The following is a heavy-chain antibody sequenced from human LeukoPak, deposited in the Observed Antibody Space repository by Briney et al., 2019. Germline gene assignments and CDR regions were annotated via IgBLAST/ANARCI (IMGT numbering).Heavy chain of an antibody. CDR2: ISSSSSYI. J-gene: IGHJ4*02. CDR1: GFTFSSYS. CDR3: ARDKLRAFDY. D-gene: IGHD4-17*01. V-gene: IGHV3-21*05. Sequence: PGGSLRLSCAASGFTFSSYSMNWVRQAPGKGLEWVSYISSSSSYIYYADSVKGRFTISRDNAKNSLYLQMNSLRAEDTAVYYCARDKLRAFDYWGQGTLVTVSS.